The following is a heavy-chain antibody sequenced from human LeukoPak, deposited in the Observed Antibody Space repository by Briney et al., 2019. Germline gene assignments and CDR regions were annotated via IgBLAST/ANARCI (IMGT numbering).Heavy chain of an antibody. D-gene: IGHD1-26*01. Sequence: GGSLRLSCVVSGFTFSSYWMSWVRQAPGKGLEWVANIKQDGSEEYYVDSVKGRFTISRDAAKNSLYLQMDSLTAEDTALYYCARAGHNGGSYHFGYWGQGTLVTVSS. CDR2: IKQDGSEE. CDR3: ARAGHNGGSYHFGY. CDR1: GFTFSSYW. J-gene: IGHJ4*02. V-gene: IGHV3-7*04.